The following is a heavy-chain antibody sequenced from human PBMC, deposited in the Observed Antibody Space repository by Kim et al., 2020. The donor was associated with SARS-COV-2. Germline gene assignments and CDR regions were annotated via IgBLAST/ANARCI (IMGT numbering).Heavy chain of an antibody. CDR1: GFTFSSYA. D-gene: IGHD3-22*01. CDR3: ARGPPRITMIVVVPRNVYDAFDI. Sequence: GGSLRLSCAASGFTFSSYAMHWVRQAPGKGLEWVAVISYDGSNKYYADSVKGRFTISRDNSKNTLYLQMNSLRAEDTAVYYCARGPPRITMIVVVPRNVYDAFDIWGQGTMVTVSS. CDR2: ISYDGSNK. V-gene: IGHV3-30-3*01. J-gene: IGHJ3*02.